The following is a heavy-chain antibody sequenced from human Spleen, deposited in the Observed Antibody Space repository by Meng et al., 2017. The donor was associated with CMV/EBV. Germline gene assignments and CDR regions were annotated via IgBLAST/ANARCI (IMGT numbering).Heavy chain of an antibody. V-gene: IGHV5-51*01. CDR1: GFTFDDYS. CDR2: IYPGDSDT. D-gene: IGHD3-3*01. CDR3: ARLEQSGYDFSGGYFNWFDP. J-gene: IGHJ5*02. Sequence: GESLKISCAASGFTFDDYSMHWVRQAPGKGLEWMGIIYPGDSDTTYSPSFQGQVTISADKSISTAYLQWSSLKASDTAIYYCARLEQSGYDFSGGYFNWFDPWGQGTQVTVSS.